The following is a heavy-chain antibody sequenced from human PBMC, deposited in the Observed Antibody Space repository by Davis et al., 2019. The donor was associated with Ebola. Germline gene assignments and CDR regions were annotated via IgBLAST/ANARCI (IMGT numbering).Heavy chain of an antibody. Sequence: GESLKISCAASGFIFSRYGMTWVRQDPGKGLEWVAYISSSSTVKDYADSVKGRFTISRDNARNSVFLQLNSLGDEDTGVYYCSRTIQWLVANDFWGQGTQVIVSS. CDR1: GFIFSRYG. D-gene: IGHD6-19*01. J-gene: IGHJ5*01. CDR2: ISSSSTVK. CDR3: SRTIQWLVANDF. V-gene: IGHV3-48*02.